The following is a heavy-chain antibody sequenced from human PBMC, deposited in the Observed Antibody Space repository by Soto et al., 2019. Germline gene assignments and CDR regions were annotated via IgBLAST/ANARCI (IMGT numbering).Heavy chain of an antibody. CDR2: INTDDGNT. CDR3: ARLTSGSGVS. D-gene: IGHD1-26*01. J-gene: IGHJ5*02. Sequence: XSVKVSCKTSGYSFTSYVIHLVRQAPGQRLEWMGWINTDDGNTKYSQEFQGRVTITRDTSASTVYMELTSLEYEDTGVYYCARLTSGSGVSWGQGSMVTVSS. V-gene: IGHV1-3*04. CDR1: GYSFTSYV.